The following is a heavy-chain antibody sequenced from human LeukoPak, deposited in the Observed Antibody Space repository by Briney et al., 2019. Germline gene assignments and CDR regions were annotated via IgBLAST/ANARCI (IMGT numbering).Heavy chain of an antibody. CDR1: GFTFSSYA. D-gene: IGHD6-19*01. Sequence: GGSLRLSCAASGFTFSSYAMSWVRQAPGKGLEWVSAISGSGGSTYYADSVKGRFTISRDNAKNSLYLQMNSLRAEDTAVYYCARTVAGSGHDYWGQGTLVTVSS. V-gene: IGHV3-23*01. CDR2: ISGSGGST. J-gene: IGHJ4*02. CDR3: ARTVAGSGHDY.